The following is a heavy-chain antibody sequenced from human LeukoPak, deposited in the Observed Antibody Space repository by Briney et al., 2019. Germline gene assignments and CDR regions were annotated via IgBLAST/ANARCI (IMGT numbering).Heavy chain of an antibody. V-gene: IGHV4-59*01. CDR2: IYNSETT. D-gene: IGHD4-11*01. CDR1: GDSISGFY. Sequence: SETLSLTCTVSGDSISGFYWSWIRQPPGKGLEWIVYIYNSETTNYNPSLESRVTISEDTSKNQFSLMLTSVTAADTAVYYCARVVYSHYWPEGMDVWGQGTTVTVSS. CDR3: ARVVYSHYWPEGMDV. J-gene: IGHJ6*02.